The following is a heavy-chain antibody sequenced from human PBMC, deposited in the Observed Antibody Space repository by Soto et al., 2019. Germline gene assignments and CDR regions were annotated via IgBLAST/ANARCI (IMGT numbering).Heavy chain of an antibody. J-gene: IGHJ4*02. Sequence: EVQLLESGGGLVQPGGSLRLSCAASGFSFSSFPMSWVRQAPGKGLESVSVIMGSGGRTYYADTVQGRFTIPRDESKSTVFLQMPSLRADDTATYYCAKGGANWYFDYRGQGTLVTVPS. CDR1: GFSFSSFP. V-gene: IGHV3-23*01. CDR3: AKGGANWYFDY. CDR2: IMGSGGRT. D-gene: IGHD1-1*01.